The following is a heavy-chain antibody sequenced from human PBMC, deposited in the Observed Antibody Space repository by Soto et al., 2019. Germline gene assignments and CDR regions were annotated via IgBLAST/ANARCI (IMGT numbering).Heavy chain of an antibody. V-gene: IGHV4-31*03. J-gene: IGHJ5*02. CDR1: GGSISSGGYY. Sequence: QVQLQESGPGLVKPSQTLSLTCTVSGGSISSGGYYWSWIRQHPGKGLEWIGYIYYSGSTYYNPSLKSRVTISVDPSKNQFSLKLSSVTAADTAVYYGARETYGGGGWFDPWGQGTLVTVSS. CDR2: IYYSGST. CDR3: ARETYGGGGWFDP. D-gene: IGHD3-16*01.